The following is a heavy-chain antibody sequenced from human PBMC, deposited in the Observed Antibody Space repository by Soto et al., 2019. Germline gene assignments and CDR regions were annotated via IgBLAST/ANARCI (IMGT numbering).Heavy chain of an antibody. Sequence: GGSLRLSCAASGFTFSSYSMNWVRQAPGKGLEWVSSISSSSSYIYYADSVKGRFTISRDNSKNTLYLQMNSLRAEDTAVYYCARDLGGSYYPYIPHYYYGMDVWGQGTTVTVSS. CDR2: ISSSSSYI. J-gene: IGHJ6*02. CDR1: GFTFSSYS. V-gene: IGHV3-21*01. D-gene: IGHD1-26*01. CDR3: ARDLGGSYYPYIPHYYYGMDV.